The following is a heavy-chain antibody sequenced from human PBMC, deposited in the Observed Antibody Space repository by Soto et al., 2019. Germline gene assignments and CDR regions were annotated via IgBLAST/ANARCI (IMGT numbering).Heavy chain of an antibody. J-gene: IGHJ4*02. CDR1: GFSLSTSGVG. V-gene: IGHV2-5*02. CDR2: IYWDDDK. CDR3: AHSYNYYDSSGKSFDY. Sequence: TGPTLVNPTQTLTLTCTFSGFSLSTSGVGVGWIRQPPGKALEWLALIYWDDDKRYSPSLKSRLTITKDTSKNQVVFTMTNMDPVDTATYYCAHSYNYYDSSGKSFDYWGQGTLVNVSS. D-gene: IGHD3-22*01.